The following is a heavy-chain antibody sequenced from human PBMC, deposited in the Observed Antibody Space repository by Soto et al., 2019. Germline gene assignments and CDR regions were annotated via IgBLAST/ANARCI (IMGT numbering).Heavy chain of an antibody. Sequence: PGGSLXLSCAASGFTLSSYAMSWVRQAPGKGLEWVSAISGSGGSTYYADSVKGRFTISRDNSKNTLYLQMNSLRAEDTAVYYCANWRYYYGSGSYYNPRDYYMDVWGKGTTVTVSS. CDR3: ANWRYYYGSGSYYNPRDYYMDV. V-gene: IGHV3-23*01. D-gene: IGHD3-10*01. J-gene: IGHJ6*03. CDR2: ISGSGGST. CDR1: GFTLSSYA.